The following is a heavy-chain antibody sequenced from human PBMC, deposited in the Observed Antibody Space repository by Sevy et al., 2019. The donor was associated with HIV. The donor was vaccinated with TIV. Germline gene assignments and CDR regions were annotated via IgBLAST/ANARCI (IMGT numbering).Heavy chain of an antibody. D-gene: IGHD2-2*02. CDR3: ARHFPIVVVPAAIPDYYYMDV. CDR1: GGSISSYY. V-gene: IGHV4-59*08. Sequence: TLSLTCTVSGGSISSYYWSWIRQPPGKGLEWIGYIYYSGSTNYNPSLKSRVTISVDTSKNQFSLKLSSVTAADTAVYYCARHFPIVVVPAAIPDYYYMDVWGKGTTVTVSS. J-gene: IGHJ6*03. CDR2: IYYSGST.